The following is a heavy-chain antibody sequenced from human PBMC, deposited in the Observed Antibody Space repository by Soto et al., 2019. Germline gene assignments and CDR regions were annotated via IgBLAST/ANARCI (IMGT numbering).Heavy chain of an antibody. D-gene: IGHD3-10*01. CDR2: IYSGGST. CDR3: ARDRGIIAFDI. V-gene: IGHV3-66*01. CDR1: GFTVSSNY. Sequence: GGSLRLSCAASGFTVSSNYMSWVRQAPGKGLEWVSVIYSGGSTYYADSVKGRFTISRDNSKNTLYLQMNSLRAEDTAVYYCARDRGIIAFDIWGQGTMVTVSS. J-gene: IGHJ3*02.